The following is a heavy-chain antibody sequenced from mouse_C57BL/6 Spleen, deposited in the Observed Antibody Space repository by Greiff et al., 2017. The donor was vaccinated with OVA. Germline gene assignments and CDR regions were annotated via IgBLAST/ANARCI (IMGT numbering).Heavy chain of an antibody. Sequence: EVQLQQSGPVLVKPGASVKMSCKASGYTFTDYYMNWVKQSHGKSLEWIGVINPYNGGTSYNQKFKGKATLTVDKSSSTAYMVLNSLTSEDSAVYYCARRDYDYDAWFAYWGQGTLVTVSA. V-gene: IGHV1-19*01. CDR2: INPYNGGT. D-gene: IGHD2-4*01. J-gene: IGHJ3*01. CDR3: ARRDYDYDAWFAY. CDR1: GYTFTDYY.